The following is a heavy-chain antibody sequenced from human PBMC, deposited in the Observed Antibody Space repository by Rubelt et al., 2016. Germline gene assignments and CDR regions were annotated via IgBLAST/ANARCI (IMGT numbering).Heavy chain of an antibody. CDR1: GGSFSGYY. D-gene: IGHD5-24*01. CDR2: INHSGGT. Sequence: QVQLQQWGAGLLKPSETLSLTCAVYGGSFSGYYWSWIRQPPGKGLEWIGEINHSGGTTYNPPLKSRVTISVDTSKNQFSLKLSSVTAADTAVYYCARGPSRDGYNYVYFQHWGQGTLVTVSS. V-gene: IGHV4-34*01. CDR3: ARGPSRDGYNYVYFQH. J-gene: IGHJ1*01.